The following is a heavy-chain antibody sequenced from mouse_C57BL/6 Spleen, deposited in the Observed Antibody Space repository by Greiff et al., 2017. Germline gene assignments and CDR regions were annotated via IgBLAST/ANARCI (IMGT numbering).Heavy chain of an antibody. Sequence: EVQVVESGGDLVKPGGSLKLSCAASGFTFSSYGMSWVRQTPDKRLEWVATISSGGSYTYYPDSVKGRFTISRDNAKNTLYLQMSSLKSEDTAMYYCARHDTPIATVVGGFAYWGKGTLVTVSA. CDR2: ISSGGSYT. J-gene: IGHJ3*01. D-gene: IGHD1-1*01. CDR3: ARHDTPIATVVGGFAY. V-gene: IGHV5-6*01. CDR1: GFTFSSYG.